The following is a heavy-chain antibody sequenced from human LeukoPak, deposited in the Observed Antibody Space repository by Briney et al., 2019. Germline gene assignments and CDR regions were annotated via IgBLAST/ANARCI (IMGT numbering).Heavy chain of an antibody. J-gene: IGHJ6*02. CDR1: GGSISSSSYY. Sequence: SETLSLTCTVSGGSISSSSYYWGWVRQPPGKGLEWIGSIYYSGSTYYNPSLKSRVTISVDTSKNQFSLKLSSVTAVDTAVYYCARPPRVRGKLDYYGMDVWGQGTTVTVSS. CDR2: IYYSGST. D-gene: IGHD3-10*01. CDR3: ARPPRVRGKLDYYGMDV. V-gene: IGHV4-39*01.